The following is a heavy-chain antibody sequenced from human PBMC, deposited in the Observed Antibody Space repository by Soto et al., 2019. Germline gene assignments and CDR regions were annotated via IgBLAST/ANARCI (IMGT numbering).Heavy chain of an antibody. J-gene: IGHJ5*02. D-gene: IGHD3-3*01. CDR2: INPSGGST. V-gene: IGHV1-46*03. Sequence: ASVKVSCKASGYTFTSYYMHWVRQAPGQELEWMGIINPSGGSTSYAQKFQGRVTMTRDTSTSTVYMELSSLRSEDTAVYYCARAASITIFGVVIIPSAPFDPWGQGTLVTVSS. CDR3: ARAASITIFGVVIIPSAPFDP. CDR1: GYTFTSYY.